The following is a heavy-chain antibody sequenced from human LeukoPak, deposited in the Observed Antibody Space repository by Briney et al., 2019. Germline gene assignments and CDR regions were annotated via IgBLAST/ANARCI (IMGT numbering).Heavy chain of an antibody. V-gene: IGHV4-4*07. J-gene: IGHJ3*02. D-gene: IGHD2-2*03. CDR3: ATKEWIVDSNSSDI. CDR2: IYTSGST. Sequence: YPSETLSLTCTVSGGSTSSYYGSWIRQPAGKGLEWIGRIYTSGSTNYNPSLKSRVTMSVDTSKNQFSLKLSSVTAADTAVYYCATKEWIVDSNSSDIWGQGKMVTVSS. CDR1: GGSTSSYY.